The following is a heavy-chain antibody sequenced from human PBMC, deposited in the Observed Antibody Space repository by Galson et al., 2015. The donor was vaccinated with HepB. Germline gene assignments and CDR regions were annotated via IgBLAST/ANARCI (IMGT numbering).Heavy chain of an antibody. CDR3: ARDYYSSGYGRFDS. V-gene: IGHV3-30-3*01. CDR2: ISYDGSNK. D-gene: IGHD3-22*01. Sequence: SLRLSCAGSGFIFSSYALHWVRQAPGRGLEWVAAISYDGSNKFYADSVKGRFSISRDNSKNTLYLQTNSLRAEDTAVYYCARDYYSSGYGRFDSWGQGTLVTVSS. J-gene: IGHJ5*01. CDR1: GFIFSSYA.